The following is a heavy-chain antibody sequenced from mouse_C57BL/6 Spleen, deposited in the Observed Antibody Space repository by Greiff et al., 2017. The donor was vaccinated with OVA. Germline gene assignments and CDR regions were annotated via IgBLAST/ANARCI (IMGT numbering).Heavy chain of an antibody. CDR2: IYPGSGST. J-gene: IGHJ4*01. V-gene: IGHV1-55*01. D-gene: IGHD4-1*01. Sequence: VQLQQSGAELVKPGASVKMSCKASGYTFTSYWITWVKQRPGQGLEWIGDIYPGSGSTNYNEKFKSKATLTVDTSSSTAYMQLSSLTSEDSAVYYCASRKLGVYAMDYWGQGTSVTVSS. CDR1: GYTFTSYW. CDR3: ASRKLGVYAMDY.